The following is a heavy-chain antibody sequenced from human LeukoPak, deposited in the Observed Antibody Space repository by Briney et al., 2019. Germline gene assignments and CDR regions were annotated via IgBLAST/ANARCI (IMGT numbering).Heavy chain of an antibody. J-gene: IGHJ4*02. CDR1: GFTFSSYS. Sequence: GGSLRLSCAASGFTFSSYSMNWVRQAPGKGLEWVSYISSSSSTIYYADSVKGRFTISRDNAKNSLYLQMNSLRSEDTAVYYCARGAPYYYQSSGYSDYWGQGTLVTVSS. CDR2: ISSSSSTI. D-gene: IGHD3-22*01. CDR3: ARGAPYYYQSSGYSDY. V-gene: IGHV3-48*01.